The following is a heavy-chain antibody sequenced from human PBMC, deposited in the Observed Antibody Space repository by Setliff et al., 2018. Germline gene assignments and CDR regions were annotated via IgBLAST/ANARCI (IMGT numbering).Heavy chain of an antibody. J-gene: IGHJ4*02. CDR1: GLRISNYW. Sequence: PGGSLRLSCVVSGLRISNYWMSWVRRAPGKGLEWVAIIKEDTTEKYYVDSVKGRFTISRDNAKNSLYLQMNSLRAEDTAVYYCARDPHFDSWGQGTLVTVSS. CDR2: IKEDTTEK. V-gene: IGHV3-7*01. CDR3: ARDPHFDS.